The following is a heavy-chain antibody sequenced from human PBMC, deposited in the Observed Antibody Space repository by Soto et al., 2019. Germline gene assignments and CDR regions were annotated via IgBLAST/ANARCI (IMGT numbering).Heavy chain of an antibody. CDR1: GVTFINAW. CDR2: IKTKIDGGTA. J-gene: IGHJ6*02. V-gene: IGHV3-15*07. Sequence: PGGSLRLSCAGSGVTFINAWMNWVRQATGKGLEWVGHIKTKIDGGTADYAAPVKGRFTISRDESKNTLYLQMNSLKTEDTAVYYCTTLGHYYDSSPLDVWGQGTTVTVSS. D-gene: IGHD3-22*01. CDR3: TTLGHYYDSSPLDV.